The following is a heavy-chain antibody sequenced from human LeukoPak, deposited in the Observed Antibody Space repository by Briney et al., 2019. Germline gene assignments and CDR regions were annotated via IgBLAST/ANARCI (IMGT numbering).Heavy chain of an antibody. CDR2: IYSGGST. J-gene: IGHJ6*02. CDR1: GFTVSSNY. D-gene: IGHD6-13*01. CDR3: ARDSDSSSWYSRQDYYYGMDV. V-gene: IGHV3-66*01. Sequence: PGGSLRLSCAASGFTVSSNYMSWVRQAPGKGLEWVSVIYSGGSTYYADSVKGRFTISRDNSKNTLYLQMNSLRAEDTAVYYCARDSDSSSWYSRQDYYYGMDVWGQGTTVTVSS.